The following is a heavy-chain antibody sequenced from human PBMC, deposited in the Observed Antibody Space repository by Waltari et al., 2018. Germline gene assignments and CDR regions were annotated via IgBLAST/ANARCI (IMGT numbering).Heavy chain of an antibody. Sequence: QVQLVQSGAEAKKPGSSVRVYCRASGGPFTSASVNWVRQAPGKGLEWMGRIMPDISETKYAVKFQGRITITADKSTGTVYMELSSLRSDDTAVYYCAGGDGGYYYYKMDVWGQGTTVTVSS. CDR3: AGGDGGYYYYKMDV. CDR2: IMPDISET. J-gene: IGHJ6*03. V-gene: IGHV1-69*02. D-gene: IGHD3-10*01. CDR1: GGPFTSAS.